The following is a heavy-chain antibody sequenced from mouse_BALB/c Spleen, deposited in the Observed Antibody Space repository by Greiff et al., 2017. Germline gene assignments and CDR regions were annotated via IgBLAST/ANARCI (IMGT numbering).Heavy chain of an antibody. J-gene: IGHJ1*01. Sequence: VQLQQSGPGLVQPSQSLSITCTVSGFSLTSYGVHWVRQSPGKGLEWLGVIWSGGSTDYNAAFISRLSISKDNSKSQVFFKMNSLQANDTAIYYCARMGGNYLFDVWGAGTTVTVSS. CDR2: IWSGGST. CDR1: GFSLTSYG. D-gene: IGHD2-1*01. CDR3: ARMGGNYLFDV. V-gene: IGHV2-2*02.